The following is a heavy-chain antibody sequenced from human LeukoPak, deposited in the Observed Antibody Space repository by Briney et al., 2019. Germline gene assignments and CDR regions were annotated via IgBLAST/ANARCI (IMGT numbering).Heavy chain of an antibody. CDR3: ARAAVAGTDRAPFDY. CDR1: GYTFTSYG. Sequence: ASVKVSCKAFGYTFTSYGISWVRQAPGQGLEWMGWISAYNGNTNYAQKLQGRVTMTTDTSTSTAYMELRSLRSDDTAAYYCARAAVAGTDRAPFDYWGQGTLVTVSS. J-gene: IGHJ4*02. D-gene: IGHD6-19*01. CDR2: ISAYNGNT. V-gene: IGHV1-18*01.